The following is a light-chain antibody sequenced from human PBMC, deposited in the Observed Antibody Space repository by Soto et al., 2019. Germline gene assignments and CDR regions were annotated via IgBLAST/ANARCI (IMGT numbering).Light chain of an antibody. V-gene: IGKV3-15*01. CDR3: QQYNTWPRT. CDR2: DAS. CDR1: QSVSSN. Sequence: EIVMTQSPATLSVSPWERATLSCMASQSVSSNLAWYQQKPGQPPRLLIYDASTRATGIPARFSGSGSGTEFTLTISSLQSEDFAVYYCQQYNTWPRTFGQGTKVDI. J-gene: IGKJ1*01.